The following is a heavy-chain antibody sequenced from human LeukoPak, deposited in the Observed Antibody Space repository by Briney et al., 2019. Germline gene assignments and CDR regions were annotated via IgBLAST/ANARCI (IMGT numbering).Heavy chain of an antibody. CDR1: GGSISSYY. CDR3: ARSGMVTHAFDI. CDR2: IYSSGST. V-gene: IGHV4-4*07. Sequence: PSETLSLTCTVSGGSISSYYWSRIRQPAGKGLEWIGRIYSSGSTNYNPSLKSRVTMSVDTSKNQFSLKLSSVTAADTAVYYCARSGMVTHAFDIWGQGTMVTVSS. J-gene: IGHJ3*02. D-gene: IGHD5-18*01.